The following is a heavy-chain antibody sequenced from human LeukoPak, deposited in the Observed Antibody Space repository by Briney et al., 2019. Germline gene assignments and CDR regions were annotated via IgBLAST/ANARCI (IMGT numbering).Heavy chain of an antibody. CDR3: ARVHYEWGAFDI. CDR1: GFTFSSYA. Sequence: GGSLRLSCAASGFTFSSYAMSWVRQAPGKGLEWVSTISGSGGSTYYADSVKGRFTISRDNSKNTLYLQMNSLRAEDTAVYYCARVHYEWGAFDIWGQGTMATVSS. CDR2: ISGSGGST. J-gene: IGHJ3*02. D-gene: IGHD3-22*01. V-gene: IGHV3-23*01.